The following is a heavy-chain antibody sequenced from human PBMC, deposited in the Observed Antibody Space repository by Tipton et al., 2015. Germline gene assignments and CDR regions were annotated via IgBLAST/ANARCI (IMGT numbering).Heavy chain of an antibody. Sequence: TLSLTCTVSGGSVSSGNYYWSWIRQPPGKELEWIGYIQYSGSTNYNPSLKSRVTISVDTSRTQFSLKMSSVTASDTAVYYCARARGRHGGLFDSWGQGILVTVSS. CDR1: GGSVSSGNYY. CDR3: ARARGRHGGLFDS. D-gene: IGHD4-23*01. CDR2: IQYSGST. J-gene: IGHJ4*02. V-gene: IGHV4-61*01.